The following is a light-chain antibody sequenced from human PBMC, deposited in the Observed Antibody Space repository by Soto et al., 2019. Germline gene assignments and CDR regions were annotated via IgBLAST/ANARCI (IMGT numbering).Light chain of an antibody. CDR2: GAA. Sequence: EIVLTQSPGTLSLSPGERATLSCRASQSVSSSFLAWYQQKPGQAPRLLIYGAASRATGIPDRFSGSGSGTDFTLTISRLEPDDFAVYYCQPYGSSLLNFGPGPKVDIK. V-gene: IGKV3-20*01. CDR1: QSVSSSF. J-gene: IGKJ3*01. CDR3: QPYGSSLLN.